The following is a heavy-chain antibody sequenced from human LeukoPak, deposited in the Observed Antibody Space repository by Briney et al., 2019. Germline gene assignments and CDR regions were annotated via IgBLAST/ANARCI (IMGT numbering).Heavy chain of an antibody. CDR3: ARAGMATTYYFDY. V-gene: IGHV3-30*04. D-gene: IGHD5-24*01. Sequence: PGGSLRLSCAASGFTFSSYAMHWVRQAPGKGLEWVAVISYDGSNKYYADSVKGRFTISRDNSKNTLYLQMNSLRAEDTAVYYCARAGMATTYYFDYWGQGTLVTVSS. CDR1: GFTFSSYA. J-gene: IGHJ4*02. CDR2: ISYDGSNK.